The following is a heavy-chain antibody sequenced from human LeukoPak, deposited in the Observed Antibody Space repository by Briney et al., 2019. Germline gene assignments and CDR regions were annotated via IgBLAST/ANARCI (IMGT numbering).Heavy chain of an antibody. D-gene: IGHD3-3*02. Sequence: PSETLSLTCTVPGGSISTYYWNSIRQPPGKGLEWIGSIYYSGITNYNPSLKSRVTISVDTSKNRLSLRQTSVIAADTAVYCCARGRIRQTFDNWGQGTLVTVSS. V-gene: IGHV4-59*01. J-gene: IGHJ4*02. CDR1: GGSISTYY. CDR3: ARGRIRQTFDN. CDR2: IYYSGIT.